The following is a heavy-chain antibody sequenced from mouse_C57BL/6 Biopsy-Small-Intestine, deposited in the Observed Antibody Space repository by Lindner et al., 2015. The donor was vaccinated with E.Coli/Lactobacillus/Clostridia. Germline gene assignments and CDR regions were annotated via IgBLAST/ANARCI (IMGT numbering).Heavy chain of an antibody. CDR1: GYTFTSYG. V-gene: IGHV1-81*01. Sequence: VQLQESGAELARPGASVKLSCKASGYTFTSYGISWVKQRTGQGLEWIGEIYPRSGNTYYNEKFKDKATLTADKSSSTAYMELRSLTSEDSAVYFCARSSYYYGSRYFDVWGTGTTVTVSS. J-gene: IGHJ1*03. CDR3: ARSSYYYGSRYFDV. D-gene: IGHD1-1*01. CDR2: IYPRSGNT.